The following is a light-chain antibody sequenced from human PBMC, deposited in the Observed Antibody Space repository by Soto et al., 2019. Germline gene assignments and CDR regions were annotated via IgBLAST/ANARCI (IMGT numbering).Light chain of an antibody. V-gene: IGLV2-14*03. CDR3: SSYRTSNTRQIV. CDR2: DVS. J-gene: IGLJ1*01. CDR1: SSDVGGYNY. Sequence: HSVLTQSASVSGSPGQSITISCTGTSSDVGGYNYVSWYQHHPGKAPKLMIYDVSNRPSGVSNRFSGSKSGNTASLSISGLQPEDEADYYCSSYRTSNTRQIVCGTGTKVTVL.